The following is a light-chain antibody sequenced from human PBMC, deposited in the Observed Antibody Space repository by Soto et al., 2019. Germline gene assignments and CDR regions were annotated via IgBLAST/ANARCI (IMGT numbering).Light chain of an antibody. CDR1: SRDIGGYNF. V-gene: IGLV2-14*01. CDR3: TSYTSTSPYV. Sequence: QSALTQTASVSGSPGQSITISCTGTSRDIGGYNFVSWHQQHPGKAPKLMIYEVSNRPSGVSNRFSGSKSGNTASLTISGLQAEDEADYYCTSYTSTSPYVFGTGTKLTVL. CDR2: EVS. J-gene: IGLJ1*01.